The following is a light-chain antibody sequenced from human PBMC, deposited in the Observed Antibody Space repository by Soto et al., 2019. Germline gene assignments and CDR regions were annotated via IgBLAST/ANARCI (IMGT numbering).Light chain of an antibody. CDR3: EQYRRYPWT. V-gene: IGKV1-5*01. Sequence: DIQMTQSPSTLSASVGDRVTLTCRASQNIGLSLAWFQQKPGKAPKLLIYGASSLESGVPSMFSGSGSGTEFTLTISSLQPDDFATYYCEQYRRYPWTFGQGTKVEIK. CDR1: QNIGLS. CDR2: GAS. J-gene: IGKJ1*01.